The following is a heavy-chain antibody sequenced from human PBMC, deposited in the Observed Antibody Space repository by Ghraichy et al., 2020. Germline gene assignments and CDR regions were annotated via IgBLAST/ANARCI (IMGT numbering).Heavy chain of an antibody. J-gene: IGHJ4*02. CDR3: ARARDDYPNYYFDY. CDR1: GDSVNGGDHF. V-gene: IGHV4-30-4*01. Sequence: SETLSLTCSVSGDSVNGGDHFWTWIRQPPGKGLEWLGYTGSAYSNPSRKGRLTISVDTSNNQFSLNLRSVTAADTAVYFCARARDDYPNYYFDYWGRGVLGTVSS. D-gene: IGHD5-24*01. CDR2: TGSA.